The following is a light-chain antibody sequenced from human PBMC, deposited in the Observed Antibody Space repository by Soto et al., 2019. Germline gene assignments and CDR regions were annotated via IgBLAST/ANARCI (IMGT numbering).Light chain of an antibody. Sequence: QSVLTQPLSASGSPGQSVTISCTGTSSDVGGYDYVSWYQQHPGKAPELIIYEVNKRPSGVPDRFSGSKSGNTASLTVSGLQAEDEADYYCNSYSGSNNFVVFGTGTKVTAL. CDR1: SSDVGGYDY. V-gene: IGLV2-8*01. J-gene: IGLJ1*01. CDR2: EVN. CDR3: NSYSGSNNFVV.